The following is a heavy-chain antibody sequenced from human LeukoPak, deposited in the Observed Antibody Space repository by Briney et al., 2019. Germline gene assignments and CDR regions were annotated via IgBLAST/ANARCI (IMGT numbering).Heavy chain of an antibody. V-gene: IGHV1-46*01. CDR2: ISPTGSST. CDR3: AREESGGYFDY. CDR1: GFTFTNYY. Sequence: GASVKVSCKASGFTFTNYYMHWVRQAPGQGLEWMGFISPTGSSTNYAQKFRGRVTMTRDTSTTTVYMELSSLRSEDTAVYYCAREESGGYFDYWGQGTLVTVSS. D-gene: IGHD2-8*02. J-gene: IGHJ4*02.